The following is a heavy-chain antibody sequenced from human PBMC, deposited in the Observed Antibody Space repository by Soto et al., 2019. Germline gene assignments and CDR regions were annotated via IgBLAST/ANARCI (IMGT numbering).Heavy chain of an antibody. CDR2: ISGSGGST. CDR1: GFTFSSYA. CDR3: AKTSFNWNYVRGYYFDY. J-gene: IGHJ4*02. D-gene: IGHD1-7*01. V-gene: IGHV3-23*01. Sequence: VQLLESGGDLVQPGGSLRLSCAASGFTFSSYALSWVRQTPGKGLEWVSAISGSGGSTYYADSVKGRFTISRDNSKNTLYLQMNSLRVEDTAVYFCAKTSFNWNYVRGYYFDYWGQGTLVTVSS.